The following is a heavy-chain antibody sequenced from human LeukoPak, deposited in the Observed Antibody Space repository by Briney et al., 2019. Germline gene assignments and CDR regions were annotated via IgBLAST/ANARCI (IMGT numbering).Heavy chain of an antibody. J-gene: IGHJ5*02. CDR2: ISHSGST. CDR1: GGSFSGYY. Sequence: SETLSLTCAVYGGSFSGYYWSWIRQPPGKGLEWIGEISHSGSTNYDPSLKSRVTISVDTSKNQSSLKLSSVTSADTAVYYCARGLGYDSNLAWGQGTLVTVSS. D-gene: IGHD3-22*01. CDR3: ARGLGYDSNLA. V-gene: IGHV4-34*01.